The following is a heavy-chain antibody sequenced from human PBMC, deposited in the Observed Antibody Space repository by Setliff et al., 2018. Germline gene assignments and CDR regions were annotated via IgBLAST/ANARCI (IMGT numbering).Heavy chain of an antibody. J-gene: IGHJ4*02. Sequence: GGSLRLSCAASGFIFSSYWMNWVRQAPGKGLEWVATINQDGSGKYYVDSVKGRFTISRDNAKNSLYLQMNSLRAEDTAVYYCARDQGSYGYRAFDYWGQGALVTVSS. D-gene: IGHD5-18*01. CDR3: ARDQGSYGYRAFDY. V-gene: IGHV3-7*01. CDR2: INQDGSGK. CDR1: GFIFSSYW.